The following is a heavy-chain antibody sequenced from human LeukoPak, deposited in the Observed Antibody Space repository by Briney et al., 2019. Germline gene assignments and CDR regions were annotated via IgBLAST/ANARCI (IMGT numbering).Heavy chain of an antibody. V-gene: IGHV4-59*11. CDR1: GGSISSHY. CDR2: IYYSGST. CDR3: ARSAGYSYGYFDY. J-gene: IGHJ4*02. Sequence: PSETLSLTCTVSGGSISSHYWSWNRQPPGKGLEWIGYIYYSGSTNYNPSLKSRVTISVDTSKNQFTLKLSSVTAADTAVYYCARSAGYSYGYFDYWGQGTLVTVSS. D-gene: IGHD5-18*01.